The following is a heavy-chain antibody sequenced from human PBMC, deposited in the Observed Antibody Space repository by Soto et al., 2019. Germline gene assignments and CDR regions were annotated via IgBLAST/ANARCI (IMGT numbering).Heavy chain of an antibody. CDR2: INSDGSST. D-gene: IGHD1-26*01. Sequence: GGSLRLSCAASGFTFRSYWMHWVRQAPGKGLVWVSRINSDGSSTTYADSVKGRFTISRDNAKNTLYLQMNSLRAEDTAVYYCASSGSYSVGYYGVDVWGQGTTVTVSS. J-gene: IGHJ6*02. V-gene: IGHV3-74*01. CDR1: GFTFRSYW. CDR3: ASSGSYSVGYYGVDV.